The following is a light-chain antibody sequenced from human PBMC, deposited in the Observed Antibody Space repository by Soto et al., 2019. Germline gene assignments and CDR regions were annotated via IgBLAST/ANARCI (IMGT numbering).Light chain of an antibody. CDR1: SSDVGYYDY. CDR3: SSYAGSNNFV. CDR2: EVT. J-gene: IGLJ1*01. V-gene: IGLV2-8*01. Sequence: QSVPTQPASVSGSPGQSITISCTGTSSDVGYYDYVSWYQQHPGKAPKLVIYEVTKRPSGVPDRVSASKSGNTASLTVSGLRAEDEADYYCSSYAGSNNFVFGSGTKLTVL.